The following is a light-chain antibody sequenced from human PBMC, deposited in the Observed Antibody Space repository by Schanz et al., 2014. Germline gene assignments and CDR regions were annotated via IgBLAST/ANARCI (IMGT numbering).Light chain of an antibody. J-gene: IGKJ4*01. V-gene: IGKV3-20*01. CDR3: QQYSSMPIT. CDR2: GAS. CDR1: QSVSSF. Sequence: EIVLTQSPATLSLSPGERATLSCRASQSVSSFLAWYQQKPGQAPRLLIYGASSRATGIPDRFSGSGSGTDFTLTISGLEPEDCAVYYCQQYSSMPITFGGGTKVEIK.